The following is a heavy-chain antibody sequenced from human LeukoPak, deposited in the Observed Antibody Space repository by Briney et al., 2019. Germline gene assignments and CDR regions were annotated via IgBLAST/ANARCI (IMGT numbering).Heavy chain of an antibody. CDR3: ARVGGRWYVGYFDY. CDR1: GGSISSSSYY. Sequence: PSETLSLTCTVSGGSISSSSYYWGWIRQPPGKGREWIVSIYYSGSTYYNPSLKSRVTISVDTSKNQFSLKLSSVTAADTAVYYCARVGGRWYVGYFDYWGQGTLVTVSS. J-gene: IGHJ4*02. V-gene: IGHV4-39*07. D-gene: IGHD6-13*01. CDR2: IYYSGST.